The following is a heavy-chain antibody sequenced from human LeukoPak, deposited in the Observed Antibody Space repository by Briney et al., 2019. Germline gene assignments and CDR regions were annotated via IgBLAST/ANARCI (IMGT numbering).Heavy chain of an antibody. CDR2: ISAYNGNT. CDR3: AREDYYYYYGMDV. J-gene: IGHJ6*02. Sequence: ASVEVSCKASGYTFTSYGISWVRQAPGQGLEWMGWISAYNGNTNYAQKLQGRVTMTTDTSTSTAYMELRSLRSDDTAVYYCAREDYYYYYGMDVWGQGTTVTVSS. V-gene: IGHV1-18*01. CDR1: GYTFTSYG.